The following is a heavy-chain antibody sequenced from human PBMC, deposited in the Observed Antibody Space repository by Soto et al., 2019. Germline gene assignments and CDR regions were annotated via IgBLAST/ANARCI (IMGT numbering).Heavy chain of an antibody. Sequence: ESGGGVVQPGRSLRLSCAASGFTFSSYAMHWVRQAPGKGLEWVAVISYDGSNKYYADSVKGRFTISRDNSKNTLYLQMNSLRAEDTAVYYCARGAVVVAATPGEVDYWGQGTLVTVSS. CDR2: ISYDGSNK. D-gene: IGHD2-15*01. CDR3: ARGAVVVAATPGEVDY. CDR1: GFTFSSYA. J-gene: IGHJ4*02. V-gene: IGHV3-30-3*01.